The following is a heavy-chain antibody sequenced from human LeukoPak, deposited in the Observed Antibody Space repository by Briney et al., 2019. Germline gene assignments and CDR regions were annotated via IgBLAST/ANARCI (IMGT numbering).Heavy chain of an antibody. J-gene: IGHJ4*02. D-gene: IGHD6-13*01. CDR3: ARDEREGIASQFDY. Sequence: SETLSLTCTVSGGSISSYYWSWIRQPAGKGLEWIGRIYTSGNTNYNPSLKSRVTMSVDTSKNQFSLKLSSVTAADTAVYYCARDEREGIASQFDYWGQGTLVTVSS. V-gene: IGHV4-4*07. CDR2: IYTSGNT. CDR1: GGSISSYY.